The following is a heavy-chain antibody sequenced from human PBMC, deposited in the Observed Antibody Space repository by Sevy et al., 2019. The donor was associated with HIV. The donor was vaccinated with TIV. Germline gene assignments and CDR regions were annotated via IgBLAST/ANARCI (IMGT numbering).Heavy chain of an antibody. CDR3: ARDGYGGNSHYFDY. Sequence: SETLSLTCTVSGGSISSYYWSWIRQPAGKGLEWIGRIYTSGSTNYNPSLKNRVTMSVDTSKNQFSLKLSSVTAADTAVYYCARDGYGGNSHYFDYWGQGTLVTVSS. J-gene: IGHJ4*02. V-gene: IGHV4-4*07. CDR1: GGSISSYY. D-gene: IGHD4-17*01. CDR2: IYTSGST.